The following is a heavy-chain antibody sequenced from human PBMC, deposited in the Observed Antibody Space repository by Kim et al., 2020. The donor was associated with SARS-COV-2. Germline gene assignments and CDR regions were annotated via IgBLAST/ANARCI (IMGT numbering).Heavy chain of an antibody. CDR2: IIPIFGTA. D-gene: IGHD6-13*01. J-gene: IGHJ6*02. V-gene: IGHV1-69*13. Sequence: SVKVSCKASGGTFSSYAISWVRQAPGQGLEWMGGIIPIFGTANYAQKFQGRVTITADESTSTAYMELSSLRSEDTAVYYCARDWFGFRAAADRGRPYYGMDVWGQGTTVTVSS. CDR1: GGTFSSYA. CDR3: ARDWFGFRAAADRGRPYYGMDV.